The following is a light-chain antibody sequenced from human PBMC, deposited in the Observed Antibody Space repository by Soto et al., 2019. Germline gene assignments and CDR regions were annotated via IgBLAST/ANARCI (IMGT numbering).Light chain of an antibody. CDR1: SSDVGGYIF. CDR3: VAFAGGTYV. CDR2: DVN. V-gene: IGLV2-8*01. J-gene: IGLJ1*01. Sequence: QSVLTQPSSASGSPGQSVTISCTGTSSDVGGYIFVSWYQQHPGKVPKLIIYDVNKRPSGVPDRFSGSKYGNTASLTVSGLQAEDEGDYYCVAFAGGTYVFGTGTNVTVL.